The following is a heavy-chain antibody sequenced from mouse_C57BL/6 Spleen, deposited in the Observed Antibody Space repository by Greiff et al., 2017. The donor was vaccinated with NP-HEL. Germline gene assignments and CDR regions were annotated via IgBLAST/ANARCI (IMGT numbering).Heavy chain of an antibody. CDR1: GYSITSGYD. D-gene: IGHD1-1*01. CDR2: ISYSGST. V-gene: IGHV3-1*01. Sequence: EVKVEESGPGMVKPSQSLSLTCTVTGYSITSGYDWHWIRHFPGNKLEWMGYISYSGSTNYNPSLKSRISITHDTSKNHFFLKLNSVTTEDTATYYCARDYYGSFDYWGQGTTLTVSS. J-gene: IGHJ2*01. CDR3: ARDYYGSFDY.